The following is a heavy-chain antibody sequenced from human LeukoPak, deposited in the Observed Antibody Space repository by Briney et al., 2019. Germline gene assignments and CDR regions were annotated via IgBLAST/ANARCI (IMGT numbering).Heavy chain of an antibody. Sequence: SVKVSCKASGGTFSSYAISWVRQAPGQGLEWMGGIIPIFGTANYAQKFQGRVTTTADESTSTAYMELSSLRSEDTAVYYCARVKSGRAISFRTKELGNTGAFDIWGQGTMVTVSS. J-gene: IGHJ3*02. V-gene: IGHV1-69*13. CDR1: GGTFSSYA. CDR3: ARVKSGRAISFRTKELGNTGAFDI. CDR2: IIPIFGTA. D-gene: IGHD1-7*01.